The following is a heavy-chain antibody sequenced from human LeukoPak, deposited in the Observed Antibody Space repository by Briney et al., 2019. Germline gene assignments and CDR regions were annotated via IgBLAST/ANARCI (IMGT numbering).Heavy chain of an antibody. CDR1: GFTFSDHY. CDR3: ARAVSNSGWYGSVDY. J-gene: IGHJ4*02. CDR2: ISSSSSYT. D-gene: IGHD6-19*01. Sequence: GGSLRLSCAASGFTFSDHYMSWIRQIPGKGLEWVSYISSSSSYTNYADSVKGRFTISRDNAKNSLYLQMNSLRAEDTALYYCARAVSNSGWYGSVDYWGQGTLVTVSS. V-gene: IGHV3-11*05.